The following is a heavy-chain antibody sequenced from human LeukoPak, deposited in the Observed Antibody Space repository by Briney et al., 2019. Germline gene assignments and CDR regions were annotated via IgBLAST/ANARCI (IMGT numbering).Heavy chain of an antibody. CDR3: AKDDGWVQYAN. J-gene: IGHJ4*02. D-gene: IGHD5-24*01. Sequence: GGSLRLSCAASGFTFSSYEMNWVRQAPGKGLEWVSSISSSGNYIYYADSMKGRFTISRDNAKNSLYLQMNSLRAEDTAVYYCAKDDGWVQYANWGQGTLVTVSS. CDR1: GFTFSSYE. V-gene: IGHV3-21*04. CDR2: ISSSGNYI.